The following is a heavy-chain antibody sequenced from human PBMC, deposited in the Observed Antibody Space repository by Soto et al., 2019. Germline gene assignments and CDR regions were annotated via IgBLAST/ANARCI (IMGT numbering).Heavy chain of an antibody. J-gene: IGHJ5*02. D-gene: IGHD3-3*01. CDR3: ARDQYYDFWSGYYHWFDP. Sequence: ASVKVSCKASGYTFTSYAMHWVRQAPGQRLEWMGWINAGNGNTKYSQKFQGRVTITRDTSASTAYMELSSLRSEDTAVYYCARDQYYDFWSGYYHWFDPWGQGTLVTV. CDR2: INAGNGNT. V-gene: IGHV1-3*01. CDR1: GYTFTSYA.